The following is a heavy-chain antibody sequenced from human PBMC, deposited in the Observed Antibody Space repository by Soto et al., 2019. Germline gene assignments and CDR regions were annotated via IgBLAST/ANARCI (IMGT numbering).Heavy chain of an antibody. Sequence: QVQLVQSGAEVKKPGASVKVSCKASGYTFTSYGFSWVRQAPGQGLEWMGWINAYNGDTNYAQNLQGRVTTTTDPSTHTAYLARRSLRSDDTPVYYCARMGDVPYYYYGMDVWGQGTTVTVSS. CDR3: ARMGDVPYYYYGMDV. J-gene: IGHJ6*02. D-gene: IGHD3-16*01. CDR1: GYTFTSYG. V-gene: IGHV1-18*01. CDR2: INAYNGDT.